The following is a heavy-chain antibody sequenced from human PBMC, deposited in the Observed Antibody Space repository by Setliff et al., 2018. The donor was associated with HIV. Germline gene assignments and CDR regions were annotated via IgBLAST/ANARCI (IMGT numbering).Heavy chain of an antibody. V-gene: IGHV4-30-4*08. CDR1: GASVRSGDH. CDR3: ATRSGSGIFGQRAVAFDI. J-gene: IGHJ3*02. D-gene: IGHD3-10*01. Sequence: PSETLSLTCTVSGASVRSGDHWSWVRQAPGKGLEWIGYFSYIDEPYINYLEYFNPSLRNRLGIALDKPRNQFSLTLTSVTAADTAVYYCATRSGSGIFGQRAVAFDIWGQGTMVTVSS. CDR2: FSYIDEPYINYLE.